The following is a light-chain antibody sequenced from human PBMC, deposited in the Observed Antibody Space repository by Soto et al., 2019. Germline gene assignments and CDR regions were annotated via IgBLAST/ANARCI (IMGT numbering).Light chain of an antibody. CDR2: EVN. Sequence: QSVLTQRPSASGSPGQSVTFSCTGTSSDVGAYNYVSWHQQHPGKAPKLMIYEVNKRPSGVPDRFSGSKSGNTASLTVSGVQAEDEADYYCSSYAGRDNVVFGGGTQLTVL. J-gene: IGLJ2*01. CDR1: SSDVGAYNY. CDR3: SSYAGRDNVV. V-gene: IGLV2-8*01.